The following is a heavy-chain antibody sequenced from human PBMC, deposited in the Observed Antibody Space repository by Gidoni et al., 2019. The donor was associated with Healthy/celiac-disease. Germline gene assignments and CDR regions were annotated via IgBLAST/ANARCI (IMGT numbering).Heavy chain of an antibody. CDR1: GGSISSSSYY. J-gene: IGHJ4*02. CDR3: ARSVVVEGGPFDY. D-gene: IGHD2-2*01. CDR2: IYYSGST. Sequence: QLQLQESGPGLVKPSETLSLTCTVSGGSISSSSYYWGWIRQPPGKGLEWIGSIYYSGSTYYNPSLKSRVTISVDTSKNQFSLKLSSVTAADTAVYYCARSVVVEGGPFDYWGQGTLVTVSS. V-gene: IGHV4-39*01.